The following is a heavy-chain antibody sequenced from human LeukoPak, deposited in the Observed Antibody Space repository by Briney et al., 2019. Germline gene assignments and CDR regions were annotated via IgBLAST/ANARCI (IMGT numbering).Heavy chain of an antibody. CDR1: GYTLTELS. D-gene: IGHD6-13*01. J-gene: IGHJ4*02. Sequence: EASVKVSCKVSGYTLTELSMHWVRQAPGKGLEWMGGFDPEDGETIYAQKFQGRVTMTEDTSTDTAYMELSSLRSEDTAVYYCATDPLWEQQVRDYWGQGTLVTVSS. CDR3: ATDPLWEQQVRDY. CDR2: FDPEDGET. V-gene: IGHV1-24*01.